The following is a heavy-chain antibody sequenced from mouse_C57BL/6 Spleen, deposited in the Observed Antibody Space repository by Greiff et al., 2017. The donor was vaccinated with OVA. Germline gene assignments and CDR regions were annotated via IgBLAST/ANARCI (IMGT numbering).Heavy chain of an antibody. CDR3: ARGGTYGYFDY. CDR2: ISYDGSN. CDR1: GYSITSGYY. J-gene: IGHJ2*01. D-gene: IGHD1-1*01. Sequence: DVKLVESGPGLVKPSQSLSLTCSVTGYSITSGYYWNWIRQFPGNKLEWMGYISYDGSNNYNPSLKNRIAITRDTSKNQFFLKLNSVTTEDTATYYCARGGTYGYFDYWGQGTTLTVSS. V-gene: IGHV3-6*01.